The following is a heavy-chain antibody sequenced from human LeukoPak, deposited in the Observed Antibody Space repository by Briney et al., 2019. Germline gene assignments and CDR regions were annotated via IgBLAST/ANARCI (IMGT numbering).Heavy chain of an antibody. CDR1: GFTFSNYW. J-gene: IGHJ4*02. CDR2: IKTDGSEK. V-gene: IGHV3-7*01. CDR3: APKSSSPSPDY. D-gene: IGHD6-6*01. Sequence: GGSLRLSCEGSGFTFSNYWMGWVRQAPGKGLQWVANIKTDGSEKYYADSVKGRFTISRDNSKNTLYLQMNSLRAEDTAVYYCAPKSSSPSPDYWGQGTLVTVSS.